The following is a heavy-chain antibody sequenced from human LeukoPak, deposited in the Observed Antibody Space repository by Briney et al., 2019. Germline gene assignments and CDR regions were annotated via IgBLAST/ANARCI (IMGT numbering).Heavy chain of an antibody. D-gene: IGHD3-16*01. CDR1: GFSFSKYW. CDR3: AREFDIGITPGDDFVF. V-gene: IGHV3-74*01. J-gene: IGHJ4*02. Sequence: PGGSLRLSCGASGFSFSKYWMHLVRQTPGEGLVLVARIKEDGTYTSYAASVKGRFTISRENARNTVFLEMNSLRAEDTAVDYCAREFDIGITPGDDFVFSGQGTLVTVS. CDR2: IKEDGTYT.